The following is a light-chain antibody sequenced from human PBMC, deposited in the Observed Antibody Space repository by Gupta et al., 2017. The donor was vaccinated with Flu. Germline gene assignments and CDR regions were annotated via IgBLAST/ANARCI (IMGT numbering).Light chain of an antibody. CDR3: QHEDNLPIT. V-gene: IGKV1-33*01. CDR1: QDIKTS. Sequence: DIQMPQSPSSLSASVGDRVTITCQASQDIKTSLSWYQQKPGKAPDLLIYGASNLETGVPSRFSGSGSGTDFSLTIRGLQPEDIATYYCQHEDNLPITFGGGTKVEIK. CDR2: GAS. J-gene: IGKJ4*01.